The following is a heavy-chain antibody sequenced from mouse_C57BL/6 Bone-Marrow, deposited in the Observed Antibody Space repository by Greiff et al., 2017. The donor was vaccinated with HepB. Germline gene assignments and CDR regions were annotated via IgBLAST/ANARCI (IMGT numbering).Heavy chain of an antibody. J-gene: IGHJ2*01. CDR1: GYTFTSYW. CDR2: IDPSDSET. Sequence: QVQLQQSGAELVRPGASVKLSCKASGYTFTSYWMHWVKQRPIQGLEWIGNIDPSDSETHYNQKFKDKATLTVDKSSSTAYMQLSSLTSEDSAVYYCARGETEGPYFDYWGQGTTLTVSS. V-gene: IGHV1-52*01. CDR3: ARGETEGPYFDY.